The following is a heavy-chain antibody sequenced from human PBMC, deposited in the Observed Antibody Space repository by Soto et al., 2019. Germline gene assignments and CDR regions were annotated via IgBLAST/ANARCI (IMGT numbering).Heavy chain of an antibody. J-gene: IGHJ5*02. Sequence: QVQLQESGPGLVKPSETLSLTCTVSGGSISSYYWSWIRQPPGKGLEWIGYIYYSGSTNYNPSLKSRVTISVDTSKNQFSLKLSSVTAADTAVYYCARHDSSGYIPNWFDPWGQGNLVTVSS. CDR3: ARHDSSGYIPNWFDP. CDR1: GGSISSYY. V-gene: IGHV4-59*08. CDR2: IYYSGST. D-gene: IGHD6-19*01.